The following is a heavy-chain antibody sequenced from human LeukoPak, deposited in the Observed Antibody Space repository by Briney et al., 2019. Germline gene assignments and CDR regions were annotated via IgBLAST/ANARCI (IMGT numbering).Heavy chain of an antibody. CDR3: VREFVGGNFDY. J-gene: IGHJ4*02. CDR2: SYPDAGTT. D-gene: IGHD3-3*01. V-gene: IGHV1-46*01. CDR1: GYTFTTYY. Sequence: GASVKVSCKASGYTFTTYYIHWMRQTPGQGFEWMGVSYPDAGTTDHGPRFRDRFVMTADTATSTVYMELRSLTSKDTGVYYCVREFVGGNFDYWGQGALITVSA.